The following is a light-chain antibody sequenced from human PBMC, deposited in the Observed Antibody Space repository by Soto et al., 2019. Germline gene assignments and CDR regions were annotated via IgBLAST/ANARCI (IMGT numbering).Light chain of an antibody. CDR2: DAS. Sequence: EIVLTQSPATLSLSPGERATLSCRASQSVSSYLAWYQQKPGQAPRLLIYDASNRATGIPAMFSGSGSGTDFTLTISSLVSEDFAVYYCQQRSNWPPKITFGQGTRLEIK. V-gene: IGKV3-11*01. CDR3: QQRSNWPPKIT. J-gene: IGKJ5*01. CDR1: QSVSSY.